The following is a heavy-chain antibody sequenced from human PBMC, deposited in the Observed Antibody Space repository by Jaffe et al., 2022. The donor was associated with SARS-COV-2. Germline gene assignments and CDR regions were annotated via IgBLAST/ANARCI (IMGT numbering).Heavy chain of an antibody. CDR3: ARAHPGIAVAGTVVRECYFDY. Sequence: QVQLQESGPGLVKPSQTLSLTCTVSGGSISSGDYYWSWIRQPPGKGLEWIGYIYYSGSTYYNPSLKSRVTISVDTSKNQFSLKLSSVTAADTAVYYCARAHPGIAVAGTVVRECYFDYWGQGTLVTVSS. CDR1: GGSISSGDYY. CDR2: IYYSGST. V-gene: IGHV4-30-4*01. J-gene: IGHJ4*02. D-gene: IGHD6-19*01.